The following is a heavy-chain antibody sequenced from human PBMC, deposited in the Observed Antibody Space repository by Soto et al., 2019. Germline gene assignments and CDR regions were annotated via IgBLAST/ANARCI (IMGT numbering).Heavy chain of an antibody. Sequence: EVQLVESGGGLVKPGGSLRLSCAASGFTFSSYSMNWVRQAPGKGLEWVSSISSSSSYIYYADSVKGRFTISRDNAKNSLYLQVNSLRAEDTAVYYCANLGYSSGYDYWGQGTLVTVSS. CDR3: ANLGYSSGYDY. D-gene: IGHD6-19*01. J-gene: IGHJ4*02. CDR2: ISSSSSYI. CDR1: GFTFSSYS. V-gene: IGHV3-21*01.